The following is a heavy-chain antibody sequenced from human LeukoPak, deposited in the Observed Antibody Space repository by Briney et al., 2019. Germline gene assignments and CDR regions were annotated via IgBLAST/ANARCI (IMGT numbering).Heavy chain of an antibody. CDR2: IYSGGST. D-gene: IGHD3-3*01. V-gene: IGHV3-53*01. CDR1: GFTVSSNY. Sequence: PGGSLRLSCAASGFTVSSNYMSWVRQAPGKGLEWVSVIYSGGSTYYADSVKGRFTISRDNSKNTLYLKMNSLRAEDPAVYYCARAYDFWSGYYIDYWGQGTLVTVSS. CDR3: ARAYDFWSGYYIDY. J-gene: IGHJ4*02.